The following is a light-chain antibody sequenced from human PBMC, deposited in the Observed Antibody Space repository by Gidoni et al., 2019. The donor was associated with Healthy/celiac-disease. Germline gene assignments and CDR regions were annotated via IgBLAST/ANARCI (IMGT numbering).Light chain of an antibody. J-gene: IGKJ3*01. Sequence: EIVLTQSPGPLSWSAGERATLSCRASQSVSSSYLAWYQQKPGQAPSLLIYVASSSATGIPDRFSGSGSGTDFSLTISRLEPEDFAVYYCQQYGSSPGVTFGPGTKVEIK. CDR1: QSVSSSY. CDR3: QQYGSSPGVT. V-gene: IGKV3-20*01. CDR2: VAS.